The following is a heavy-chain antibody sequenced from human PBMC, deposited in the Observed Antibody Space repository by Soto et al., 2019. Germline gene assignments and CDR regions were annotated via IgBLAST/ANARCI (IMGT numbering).Heavy chain of an antibody. CDR2: INDYGTTI. Sequence: EVQLVESGGGLVQSGGSLRLSCAASGFTLGNYWMHWVRQAPGKGLVWVSRINDYGTTINYAESVEGRFIISRDDAKSEVYLQMNTLRAEDSAVYYCARGGLDPFDYWGQGALVTVSS. CDR3: ARGGLDPFDY. D-gene: IGHD1-1*01. J-gene: IGHJ4*02. CDR1: GFTLGNYW. V-gene: IGHV3-74*01.